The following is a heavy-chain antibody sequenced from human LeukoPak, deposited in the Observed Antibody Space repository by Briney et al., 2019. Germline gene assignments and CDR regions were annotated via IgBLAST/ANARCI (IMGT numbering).Heavy chain of an antibody. D-gene: IGHD2-2*01. CDR3: AKDENYCSSPVCYDVFDI. Sequence: GGSLRLSCAASGFTFDDYGMSWVRQVPGKGLEWVSGINWNGGSTGNADSVKGRFTISRDNTKQSLYLQMNGLRAEDTAMYYCAKDENYCSSPVCYDVFDIWGQGTMVTVSS. CDR2: INWNGGST. CDR1: GFTFDDYG. J-gene: IGHJ3*02. V-gene: IGHV3-20*04.